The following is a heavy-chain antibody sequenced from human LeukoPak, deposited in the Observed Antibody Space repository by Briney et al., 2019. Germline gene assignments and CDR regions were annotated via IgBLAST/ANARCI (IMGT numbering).Heavy chain of an antibody. V-gene: IGHV3-74*01. CDR3: ATDQSVAGPTTADY. J-gene: IGHJ4*02. D-gene: IGHD1-26*01. CDR1: GFTFSNFW. Sequence: GGSLRLSCATSGFTFSNFWMHWVRQTPGKGLVWVSRVNTDGSNTIYADSVKGRFTISRDNAKNTLYLQMNSLRAEDTAVYYCATDQSVAGPTTADYWGQGTLVTVSS. CDR2: VNTDGSNT.